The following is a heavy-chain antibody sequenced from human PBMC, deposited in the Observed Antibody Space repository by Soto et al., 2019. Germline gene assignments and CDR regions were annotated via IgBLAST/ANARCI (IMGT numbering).Heavy chain of an antibody. D-gene: IGHD3-3*01. V-gene: IGHV3-30*04. CDR3: ARRQDFGGPHYYYGMDV. Sequence: QVQLVESGGGVVQPGRSLRVSCAASGFIINNYAMHWVLQTPGKGLEWVAVISYDGSNKYYADSVKGRFTISRDNSKNTLYIEMNNLRPDDTAVYYCARRQDFGGPHYYYGMDVWGQGTTVTVSS. J-gene: IGHJ6*02. CDR1: GFIINNYA. CDR2: ISYDGSNK.